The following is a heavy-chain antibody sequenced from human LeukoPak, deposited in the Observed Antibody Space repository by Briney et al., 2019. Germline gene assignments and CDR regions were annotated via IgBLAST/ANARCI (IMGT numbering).Heavy chain of an antibody. CDR1: GFTFSSYE. D-gene: IGHD1-14*01. CDR2: IRYDGSNK. Sequence: PGGSLRLSCAASGFTFSSYEMNWVRQAPGKGLEWVAFIRYDGSNKYYADSVKGRFTISRDNSKNTLYVQMNSLRAEDTAVYYCAKDLTRMSEAFDIWGQGTMVTVSS. V-gene: IGHV3-30*02. CDR3: AKDLTRMSEAFDI. J-gene: IGHJ3*02.